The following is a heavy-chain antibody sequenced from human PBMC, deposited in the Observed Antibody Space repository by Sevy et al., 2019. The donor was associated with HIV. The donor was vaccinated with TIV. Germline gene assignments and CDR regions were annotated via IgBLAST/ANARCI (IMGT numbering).Heavy chain of an antibody. J-gene: IGHJ3*01. CDR1: GFTFSDYA. CDR2: MNWKGDNT. Sequence: GGSLRLSCAGSGFTFSDYAMSWVRQRPGQGLEWVSSMNWKGDNTGYADSLKGRFTISRDKAKNSLYLEIESLRVEDTALYYCARNTYYYDTTGYGAFDLWGQGTLVTVSS. V-gene: IGHV3-20*04. CDR3: ARNTYYYDTTGYGAFDL. D-gene: IGHD3-22*01.